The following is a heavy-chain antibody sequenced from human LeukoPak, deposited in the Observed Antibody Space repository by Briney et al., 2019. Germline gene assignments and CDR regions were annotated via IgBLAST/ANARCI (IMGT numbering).Heavy chain of an antibody. CDR3: ARPISVSGSYDAFDI. CDR2: IYYSGST. Sequence: SETLSLTCTVSGGSISSYYWSWLRQPPGKGLEWLGYIYYSGSTNYNPSLKSRVTISVDTPKNQFSLKLSSVTAADTAVYYCARPISVSGSYDAFDIWGQGTMVTVSS. V-gene: IGHV4-59*08. CDR1: GGSISSYY. J-gene: IGHJ3*02. D-gene: IGHD2-2*02.